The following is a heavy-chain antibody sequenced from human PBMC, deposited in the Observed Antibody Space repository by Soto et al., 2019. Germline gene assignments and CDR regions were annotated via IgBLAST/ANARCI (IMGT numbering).Heavy chain of an antibody. CDR2: ISAYNGNT. CDR3: ARDDNVDIVATIRWDY. Sequence: ASVKGSCEASGYTFTRYGISWVRQAPGQGLEWMGWISAYNGNTNYAQKLQGRVTMTTDTSTSTAYMELRSLRSDDTAVYYCARDDNVDIVATIRWDYWGQGTLVTVSS. CDR1: GYTFTRYG. D-gene: IGHD5-12*01. J-gene: IGHJ4*02. V-gene: IGHV1-18*01.